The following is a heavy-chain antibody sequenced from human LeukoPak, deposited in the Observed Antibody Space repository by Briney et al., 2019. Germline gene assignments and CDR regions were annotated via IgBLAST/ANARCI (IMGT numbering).Heavy chain of an antibody. CDR3: ARGQDTVVTSRDAFDI. D-gene: IGHD4-23*01. J-gene: IGHJ3*02. CDR2: ISSSSSYI. CDR1: GFTFSSYS. Sequence: PGGSLRLSCAASGFTFSSYSMNWVRQAPGKGLEWVSSISSSSSYIYYADSVKGRFTISRDNAKNSLYLQMNSLRAEDTAVYYRARGQDTVVTSRDAFDIWGQGTMVTVSS. V-gene: IGHV3-21*01.